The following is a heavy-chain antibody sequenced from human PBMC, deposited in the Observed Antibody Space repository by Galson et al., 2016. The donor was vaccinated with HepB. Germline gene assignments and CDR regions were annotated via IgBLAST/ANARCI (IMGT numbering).Heavy chain of an antibody. CDR1: GYSFRNFG. Sequence: QSGAEVKQPGASVKISCKTSGYSFRNFGLSWVRQAPGQRLEWLGRISGNSLNTDSAQKVQGRITMTIDSTTTTGYMELRGLRDDDTAVYYCARVSNYDFVWSSYRSGFVPDFDSWGQGTMVSVSS. J-gene: IGHJ4*02. V-gene: IGHV1-18*01. CDR2: ISGNSLNT. D-gene: IGHD3-16*02. CDR3: ARVSNYDFVWSSYRSGFVPDFDS.